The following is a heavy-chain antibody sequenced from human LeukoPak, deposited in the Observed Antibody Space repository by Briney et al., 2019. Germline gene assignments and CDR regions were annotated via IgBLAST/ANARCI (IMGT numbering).Heavy chain of an antibody. CDR1: GFTFSSYE. CDR3: ASVGELVPAPHYYYGMDV. Sequence: PGGSLRLSCAASGFTFSSYEMNWVRQAPGKGLEWVSYISSSGSTIYYADSVKGRFTISRDNAKNSLYLQMNSLRAEDTAVYYCASVGELVPAPHYYYGMDVWGKGTTVTVSS. CDR2: ISSSGSTI. V-gene: IGHV3-48*03. D-gene: IGHD2-2*01. J-gene: IGHJ6*04.